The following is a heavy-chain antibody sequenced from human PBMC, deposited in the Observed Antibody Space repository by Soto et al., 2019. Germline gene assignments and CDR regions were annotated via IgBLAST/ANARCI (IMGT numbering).Heavy chain of an antibody. CDR1: GYTLTELS. Sequence: ASVKVSCNVSGYTLTELSMHWVRPAPGKGLEWMGGFEPEDGETIYAQKFQGRVTMTEDTSTDTAYMELSSLRSEDTAVYYCATVSRITMILRAFDIWGQGTMVTVSS. CDR3: ATVSRITMILRAFDI. V-gene: IGHV1-24*01. J-gene: IGHJ3*02. CDR2: FEPEDGET. D-gene: IGHD3-22*01.